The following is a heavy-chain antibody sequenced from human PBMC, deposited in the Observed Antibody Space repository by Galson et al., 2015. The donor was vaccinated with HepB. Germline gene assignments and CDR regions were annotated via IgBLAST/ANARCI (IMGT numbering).Heavy chain of an antibody. CDR3: ASFGSSWYRQNAGAVDI. CDR1: GYTFTSYG. Sequence: SVKVSCKASGYTFTSYGISWVRQAPGQGLEWMGWISAYNGNTNYAQKLQGRVTMTTDTSTSTAYMELRSLRSDDTAVYYCASFGSSWYRQNAGAVDIWGQGTMVTVSS. D-gene: IGHD6-13*01. J-gene: IGHJ3*02. V-gene: IGHV1-18*01. CDR2: ISAYNGNT.